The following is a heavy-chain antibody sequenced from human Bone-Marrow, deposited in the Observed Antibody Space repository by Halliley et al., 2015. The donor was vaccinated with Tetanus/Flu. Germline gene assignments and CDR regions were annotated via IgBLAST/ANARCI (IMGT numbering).Heavy chain of an antibody. V-gene: IGHV3-33*01. D-gene: IGHD1-7*01. CDR3: ARDNWDFGYYGLDV. Sequence: ALIWYDGSKPDYVDSVKGRFTISKDNSKNTLYLQRDGLRAEDTAVYYCARDNWDFGYYGLDVWGQGTTVTVSS. CDR2: IWYDGSKP. J-gene: IGHJ6*02.